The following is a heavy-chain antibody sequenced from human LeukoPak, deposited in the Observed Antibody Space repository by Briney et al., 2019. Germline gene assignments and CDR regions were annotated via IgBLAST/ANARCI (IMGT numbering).Heavy chain of an antibody. Sequence: PSETLSLTCTVSGGSISSYYWSWIRQPPGKRLKWIGYISSRGSTNYNPSLKSRVTISVDTSKNQFSLKLSSVTTADTAVYYCARDFGSSGWYGAFDYWGQGTLVTVSS. J-gene: IGHJ4*02. CDR2: ISSRGST. D-gene: IGHD6-19*01. V-gene: IGHV4-59*01. CDR3: ARDFGSSGWYGAFDY. CDR1: GGSISSYY.